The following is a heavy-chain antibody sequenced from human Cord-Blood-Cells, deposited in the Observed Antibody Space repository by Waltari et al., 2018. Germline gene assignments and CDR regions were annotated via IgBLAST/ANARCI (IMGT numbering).Heavy chain of an antibody. V-gene: IGHV5-51*01. Sequence: EVQLVQSGAEVKKPGESLKISCKGSGYSFTSYWIGWVRQMPGKGLEWMGLIYPGDSHTRYSPSVQGQVTSSADKSISTAYLPWSSLKASDTAMYYWARTTTGTHFDYWGQGTLVTVSS. J-gene: IGHJ4*02. D-gene: IGHD1-1*01. CDR3: ARTTTGTHFDY. CDR1: GYSFTSYW. CDR2: IYPGDSHT.